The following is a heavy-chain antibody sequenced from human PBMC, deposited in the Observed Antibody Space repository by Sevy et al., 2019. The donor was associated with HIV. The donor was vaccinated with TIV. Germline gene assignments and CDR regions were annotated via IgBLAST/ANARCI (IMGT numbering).Heavy chain of an antibody. J-gene: IGHJ4*02. V-gene: IGHV1-2*02. CDR3: ARGSLFSPGHHFEY. CDR2: INPNSGGSGGT. Sequence: ASVKVSCKTSTSSFTAYYIHWVRQAPGQGLEWMGWINPNSGGSGGTNYAQKFQDRVTLTSDASISTAYLELTRLRSDDTAVYDCARGSLFSPGHHFEYWGQGTLVTVSS. D-gene: IGHD3-10*01. CDR1: TSSFTAYY.